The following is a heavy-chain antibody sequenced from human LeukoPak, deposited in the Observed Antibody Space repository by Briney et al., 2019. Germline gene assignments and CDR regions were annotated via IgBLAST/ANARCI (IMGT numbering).Heavy chain of an antibody. Sequence: ASVKVSCKASGYTFTGYYMHWVRQAPGQGLEWMGWINPNSGGTNYAQKFQGRVTKTRDMSISTAYMELSRLRSDDTAVYYCARPLYDSSGYSAFDIWGQGTMVTVSS. CDR1: GYTFTGYY. CDR2: INPNSGGT. D-gene: IGHD3-22*01. J-gene: IGHJ3*02. CDR3: ARPLYDSSGYSAFDI. V-gene: IGHV1-2*02.